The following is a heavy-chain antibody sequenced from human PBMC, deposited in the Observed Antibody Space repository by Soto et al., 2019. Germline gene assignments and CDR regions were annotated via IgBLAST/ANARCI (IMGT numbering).Heavy chain of an antibody. CDR3: ARGRDEWDHAFDI. V-gene: IGHV4-31*03. CDR1: GGSISSGGYY. D-gene: IGHD1-26*01. J-gene: IGHJ3*02. CDR2: IYYSGST. Sequence: QVQLQESGPGQVKPSQTLALTCTVSGGSISSGGYYWSWIRQHPGKGLEWIGYIYYSGSTYYNPSLKSRVTISVDTSKNQFSLKLSSVTAADTAVYYCARGRDEWDHAFDIWGQGTMVTVSS.